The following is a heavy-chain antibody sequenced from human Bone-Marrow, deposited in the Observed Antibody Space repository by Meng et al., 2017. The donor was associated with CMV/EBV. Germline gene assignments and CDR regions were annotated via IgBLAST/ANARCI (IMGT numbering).Heavy chain of an antibody. CDR1: GFTLSSYA. CDR3: ARDPDHSHGGSGRCLDY. D-gene: IGHD3-10*01. CDR2: ITSSSTLI. Sequence: GGSLRLSCAGSGFTLSSYAMIWVRQIPGKGLEWLSFITSSSTLIYQADSVKGRFTVSRDNAKNSLYLQMNSLRAEDTAIYYCARDPDHSHGGSGRCLDYWGQGTLVTVSS. V-gene: IGHV3-21*01. J-gene: IGHJ4*02.